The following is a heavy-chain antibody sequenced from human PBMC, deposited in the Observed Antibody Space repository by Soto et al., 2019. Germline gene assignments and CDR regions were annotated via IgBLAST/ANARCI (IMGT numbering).Heavy chain of an antibody. Sequence: PSETLSLTCAVSGASIRRSNLWSWVRQRPGKRLEWIGEIYHSGSTNYNPSLKSRVTISVDKSKNQFSLKLSSVTAADTAVYYCARSPDSSGYYPRWYYYGMDVWGQGTTVT. CDR3: ARSPDSSGYYPRWYYYGMDV. J-gene: IGHJ6*02. V-gene: IGHV4-4*02. D-gene: IGHD3-22*01. CDR2: IYHSGST. CDR1: GASIRRSNL.